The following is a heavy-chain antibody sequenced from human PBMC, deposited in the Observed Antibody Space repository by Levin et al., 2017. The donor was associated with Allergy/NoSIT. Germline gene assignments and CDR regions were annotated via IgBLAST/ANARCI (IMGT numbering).Heavy chain of an antibody. V-gene: IGHV2-70*11. CDR2: IDWDDVK. CDR1: GFSLTTSSMC. J-gene: IGHJ4*02. CDR3: ARSSPGGFSYGHHFDY. D-gene: IGHD5-18*01. Sequence: QTLSLTCTFSGFSLTTSSMCVSWIRQPPGKSLEWLARIDWDDVKYYTTSLKTRLPIPKATPKKQVVRTITNMDPVATVPYYCARSSPGGFSYGHHFDYWGQGTLVAVSS.